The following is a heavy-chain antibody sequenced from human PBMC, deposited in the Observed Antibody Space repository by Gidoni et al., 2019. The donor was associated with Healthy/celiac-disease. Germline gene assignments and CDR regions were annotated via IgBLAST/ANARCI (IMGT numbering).Heavy chain of an antibody. CDR1: GGSISSYY. V-gene: IGHV4-59*08. Sequence: QVQLQESGPGLVKPSETLSLTCTVSGGSISSYYWSWIRQPPGKGLEWIGYIYYSGSTNYNPSLKSRVTISVDTSKNQFSLKLSSVTAADTAVYYCARTYYYDSSDWFDPWGQGTLVTVSS. CDR3: ARTYYYDSSDWFDP. CDR2: IYYSGST. D-gene: IGHD3-22*01. J-gene: IGHJ5*02.